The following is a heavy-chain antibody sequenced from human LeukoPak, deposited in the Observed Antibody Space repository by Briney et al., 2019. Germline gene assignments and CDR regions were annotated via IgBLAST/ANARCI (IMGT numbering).Heavy chain of an antibody. J-gene: IGHJ4*02. CDR1: GFTFSGYA. Sequence: GRSLRLSCAASGFTFSGYAMHWVRQAPGKGLEWVSAISGSGGSTYYADSVKGRFTISRDNSKNTLYLQMNSLRAEDTAVYYCAKCLPSQSSGWPYFDYWGQGTLVTVSS. V-gene: IGHV3-23*01. CDR3: AKCLPSQSSGWPYFDY. CDR2: ISGSGGST. D-gene: IGHD6-19*01.